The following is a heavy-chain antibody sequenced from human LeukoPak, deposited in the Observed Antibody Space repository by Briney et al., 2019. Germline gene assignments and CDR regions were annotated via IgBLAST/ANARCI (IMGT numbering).Heavy chain of an antibody. CDR3: ASSSRDGYNYPFAF. J-gene: IGHJ4*02. V-gene: IGHV3-53*01. CDR1: GFTVSSNY. CDR2: IYSGGST. D-gene: IGHD5-24*01. Sequence: GGSLRLSCAASGFTVSSNYMSWVRQAPGKGLEWVSVIYSGGSTHYADSVKGRFTISRDNSKNTLYLQMNSLSAEDTAVYYCASSSRDGYNYPFAFWGQGTLVTVSS.